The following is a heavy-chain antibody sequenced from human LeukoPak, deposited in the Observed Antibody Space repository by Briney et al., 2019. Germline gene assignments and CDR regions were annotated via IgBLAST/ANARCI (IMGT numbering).Heavy chain of an antibody. V-gene: IGHV3-15*01. D-gene: IGHD3-9*01. J-gene: IGHJ4*02. CDR2: IKSKTDGGTT. Sequence: PGGSLRLSCVASGFTFRDYWMSWVRQAPGKGLEWVGRIKSKTDGGTTDYAAPVKGRFTISRDDSKNTLYLQMNSLKTEDTAVYYCTTEPTYYDILTGYSNFDYWGQGTLVTVSS. CDR3: TTEPTYYDILTGYSNFDY. CDR1: GFTFRDYW.